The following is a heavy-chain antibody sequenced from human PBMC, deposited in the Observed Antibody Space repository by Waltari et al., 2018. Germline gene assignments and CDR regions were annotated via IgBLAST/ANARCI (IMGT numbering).Heavy chain of an antibody. CDR1: GFPFSTYT. V-gene: IGHV3-23*01. CDR3: AKDEGARLAPTFGMDA. Sequence: EMQLLESGGALVQPGGSLRLSCAASGFPFSTYTMTWVRQAPGNGLEWVAVLTASGLMDYGDSVKGRFIISRDNSKNTLYLEMYRLRVEDTARYYCAKDEGARLAPTFGMDAWGQGTTVIVSS. CDR2: LTASGLM. D-gene: IGHD6-6*01. J-gene: IGHJ6*02.